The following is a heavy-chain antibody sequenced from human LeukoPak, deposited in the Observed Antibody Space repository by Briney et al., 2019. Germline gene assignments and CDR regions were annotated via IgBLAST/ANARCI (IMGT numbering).Heavy chain of an antibody. D-gene: IGHD2-15*01. CDR1: GGSINSYY. CDR3: ASGDNWFDP. J-gene: IGHJ5*02. Sequence: PSETLSLTCTVSGGSINSYYWSWIRQPPGKGLEWIGYIYYSGSTNYNPSLKSRVTMSVDTSKNQFSLKLSSVTAADTAVYYCASGDNWFDPWGQGTLVTVSS. V-gene: IGHV4-59*01. CDR2: IYYSGST.